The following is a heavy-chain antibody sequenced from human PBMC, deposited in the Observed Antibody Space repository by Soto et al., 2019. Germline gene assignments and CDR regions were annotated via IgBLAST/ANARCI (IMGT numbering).Heavy chain of an antibody. V-gene: IGHV1-8*01. J-gene: IGHJ4*02. CDR3: ARAYSGYDYDEYYFDY. CDR1: GYTFTSYD. Sequence: ASVKVSCKASGYTFTSYDINWVRQATGQGLEWMGWMNPNSGNTGYAQKFQGRVTMTRNTSISTAYMELSSLRSEDTAVYYCARAYSGYDYDEYYFDYWGQGTLVTVSS. D-gene: IGHD5-12*01. CDR2: MNPNSGNT.